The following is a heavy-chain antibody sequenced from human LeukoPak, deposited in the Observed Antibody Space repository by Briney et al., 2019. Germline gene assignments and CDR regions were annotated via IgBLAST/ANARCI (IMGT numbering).Heavy chain of an antibody. CDR2: IYYSGST. CDR1: GDPISSYSDY. D-gene: IGHD5-12*01. V-gene: IGHV4-61*08. J-gene: IGHJ4*02. CDR3: AREYSAFDY. Sequence: SETLSPTCTVSGDPISSYSDYKWTWIRQPPGKRLEWIGYIYYSGSTNYNPSLRSRVTISVDTSKNQFSLKLTSVTAADTAVYYCAREYSAFDYWSQGTLVTVSS.